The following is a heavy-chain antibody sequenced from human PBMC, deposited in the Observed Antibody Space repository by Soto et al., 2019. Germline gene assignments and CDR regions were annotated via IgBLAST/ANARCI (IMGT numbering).Heavy chain of an antibody. CDR2: LSGSGGST. D-gene: IGHD6-19*01. CDR3: ARRPWGSGWYYFDY. J-gene: IGHJ4*02. CDR1: GFTFSSYA. Sequence: EVQLLESGGGLVQPGGSLRLSCAASGFTFSSYAMSWVRQAPGKGLEWVSGLSGSGGSTYYADSVKGRFTISRDNSKNTLYLHMNSLRAEDTAVYYCARRPWGSGWYYFDYWGQGALVTVSS. V-gene: IGHV3-23*01.